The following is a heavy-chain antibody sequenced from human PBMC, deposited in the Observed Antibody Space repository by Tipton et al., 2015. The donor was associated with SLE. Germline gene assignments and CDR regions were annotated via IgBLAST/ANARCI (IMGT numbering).Heavy chain of an antibody. J-gene: IGHJ4*02. D-gene: IGHD5-12*01. CDR2: ISTSGST. CDR3: ARLGRLNSGYDPYFDY. Sequence: TLSLTCSVSGGSISSSSYYWSWIRQPAGKGLEWIGRISTSGSTNYNPSLKSRVTISVDTSRNQFSLGLSSVTAADTAVYYCARLGRLNSGYDPYFDYWGQGTLVTVSS. V-gene: IGHV4-61*02. CDR1: GGSISSSSYY.